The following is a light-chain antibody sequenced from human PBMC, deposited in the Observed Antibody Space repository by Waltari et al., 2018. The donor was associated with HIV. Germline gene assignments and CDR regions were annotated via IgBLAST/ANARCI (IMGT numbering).Light chain of an antibody. CDR2: GAS. V-gene: IGKV3-20*01. J-gene: IGKJ5*01. Sequence: ENVLTQSPGTLSLSPGERVTLSCRASQSVSSSYLAWYQQKPGRAPRLLIFGASSRATGVPDRFSGSGSGTDFTLTISRLEPEDFAVYYCQLYGSSPPITFGQGTRLEIK. CDR3: QLYGSSPPIT. CDR1: QSVSSSY.